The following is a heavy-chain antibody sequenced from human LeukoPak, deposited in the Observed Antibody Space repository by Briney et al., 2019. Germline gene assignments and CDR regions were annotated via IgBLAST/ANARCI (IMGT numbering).Heavy chain of an antibody. Sequence: PSETLSLTCAVYGGSFSGYYWSWIRQPPGKGLEWIGEINHSGSTNYNPSLKSRVTISVDTSKNQFSLKLSSVTAADTAVYYCARGSPPYYWGQGTLVTVSS. V-gene: IGHV4-34*01. CDR3: ARGSPPYY. CDR2: INHSGST. J-gene: IGHJ4*02. CDR1: GGSFSGYY.